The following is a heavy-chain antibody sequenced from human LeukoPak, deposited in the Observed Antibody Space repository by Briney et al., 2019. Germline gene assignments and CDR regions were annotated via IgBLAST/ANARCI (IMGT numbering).Heavy chain of an antibody. Sequence: GGSLRLSCAASGFTFSSYAMSWVRQAPGKGLEWVSAIIGSGGSTYYADSVKGRFNISRENPKNTMYLQMNSLRAEDKAVYYCAKLTGVVPAAFFDYWGQGTLVTVSS. CDR1: GFTFSSYA. J-gene: IGHJ4*02. CDR2: IIGSGGST. D-gene: IGHD2-2*01. V-gene: IGHV3-23*01. CDR3: AKLTGVVPAAFFDY.